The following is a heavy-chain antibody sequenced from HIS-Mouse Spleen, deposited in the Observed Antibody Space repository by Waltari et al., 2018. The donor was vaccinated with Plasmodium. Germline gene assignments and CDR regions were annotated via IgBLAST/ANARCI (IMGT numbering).Heavy chain of an antibody. CDR1: GGSFSGYY. D-gene: IGHD3-10*01. Sequence: QVQLQQWGAGLLKPSETLSLTCAVYGGSFSGYYWSWIRQPPGKGLEWIGEINHSGSTNYNPSLKSRVTISVDTSKNQFSLKLSSVTAADTAVYYCASSGSGSYYYWGQGTLVNVSS. V-gene: IGHV4-34*01. CDR2: INHSGST. J-gene: IGHJ4*02. CDR3: ASSGSGSYYY.